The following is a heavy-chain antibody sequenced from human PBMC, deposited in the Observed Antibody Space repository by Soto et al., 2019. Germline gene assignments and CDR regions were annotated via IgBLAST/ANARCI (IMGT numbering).Heavy chain of an antibody. CDR2: IYYSGTT. CDR1: NGSVSSGTYS. CDR3: ARGHCYYGMDV. J-gene: IGHJ6*02. V-gene: IGHV4-30-2*01. Sequence: SEALSLTCTVSNGSVSSGTYSWSWVRQPPGKGLEWIGYIYYSGTTYYTPSLKSRLTMSMDRANDHLSLNLTSVTAADTAVYFCARGHCYYGMDVWGQGITVTVSS.